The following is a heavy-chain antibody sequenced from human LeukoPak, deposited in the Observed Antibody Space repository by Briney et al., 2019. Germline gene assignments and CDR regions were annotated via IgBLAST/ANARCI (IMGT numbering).Heavy chain of an antibody. Sequence: PGGSLRLSCAASGFPFTDRYMDWVRQAPGKGLEWVGRTRNKANSYISEYAASVKGRFTISRDNSKNSLYLQMSSLKTEDTAVYYCARDFDYGDGFDFWGQGTLVTVSS. J-gene: IGHJ4*02. D-gene: IGHD4-17*01. V-gene: IGHV3-72*01. CDR3: ARDFDYGDGFDF. CDR2: TRNKANSYIS. CDR1: GFPFTDRY.